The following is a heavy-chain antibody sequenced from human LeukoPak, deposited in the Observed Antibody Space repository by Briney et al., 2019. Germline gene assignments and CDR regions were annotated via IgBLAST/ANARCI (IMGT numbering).Heavy chain of an antibody. J-gene: IGHJ4*02. V-gene: IGHV3-21*01. CDR1: GFTFSSYS. D-gene: IGHD3-22*01. CDR2: ISSNSSYI. Sequence: PGGSLRLSCAASGFTFSSYSMNWVRQAPGKGLEWVSSISSNSSYIYYADSVKGRFTISRDNAKNSLYLQMNSLRAEDTAVYYCARGRMETYYYDSSGYSTADYWGQGTLVTVSS. CDR3: ARGRMETYYYDSSGYSTADY.